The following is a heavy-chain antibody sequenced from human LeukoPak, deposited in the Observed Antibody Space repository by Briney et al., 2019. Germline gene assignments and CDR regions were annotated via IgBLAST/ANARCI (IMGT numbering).Heavy chain of an antibody. V-gene: IGHV1-69*05. D-gene: IGHD3-10*01. CDR2: IIPIFGTA. J-gene: IGHJ4*02. CDR1: GGTFSSHA. CDR3: AREGLNYYGSGSYLQSFDY. Sequence: ASVKVSCKASGGTFSSHAISWVRQAPGQGLEWMGGIIPIFGTANYAQKFQGRVTITTDESTSTAYMELSSLRSEDTAVYYCAREGLNYYGSGSYLQSFDYWGQGTLVTVSS.